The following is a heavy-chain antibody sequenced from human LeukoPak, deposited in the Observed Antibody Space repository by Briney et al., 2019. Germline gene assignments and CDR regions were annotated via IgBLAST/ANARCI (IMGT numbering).Heavy chain of an antibody. J-gene: IGHJ5*02. Sequence: GGSLRLSCAASGFIFNNYGLIWVRQAPGKGLEWVSAISNDGGGTNYAGFVRGRFTIFRDNSKNTLFLQMNSLRAEDTALYYCAKGSSGYFADLWGQGTLVTVSS. CDR1: GFIFNNYG. CDR2: ISNDGGGT. CDR3: AKGSSGYFADL. D-gene: IGHD3-22*01. V-gene: IGHV3-23*01.